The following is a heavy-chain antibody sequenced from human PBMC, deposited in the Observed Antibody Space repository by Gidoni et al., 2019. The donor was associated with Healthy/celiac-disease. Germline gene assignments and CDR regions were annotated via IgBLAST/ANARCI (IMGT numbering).Heavy chain of an antibody. CDR3: ARQLAAAGTYY. V-gene: IGHV4-39*01. J-gene: IGHJ4*02. Sequence: QLQLQESGPGLVKPSETLSLPCTVPGGPISSSSYYWGWIRQPPGKGLEWIGSIYYSGSTYYNPSLKSRVTISVDTSKNQFSLKLSSVTAADTAVYYCARQLAAAGTYYWGQGTLVTVSS. CDR1: GGPISSSSYY. CDR2: IYYSGST. D-gene: IGHD6-13*01.